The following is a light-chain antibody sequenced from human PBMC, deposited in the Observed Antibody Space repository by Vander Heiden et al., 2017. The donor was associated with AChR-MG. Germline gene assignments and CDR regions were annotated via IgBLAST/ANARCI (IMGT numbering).Light chain of an antibody. CDR3: QQYGSSPPST. V-gene: IGKV3-20*01. Sequence: EIVLTQSPGTLSLSPGERATLSCRASQSVSSNYLAWYQQKPGQAPRLLIYGASSRATGIPDRFSGSGSGTDFTLTISRLEPEDFAVYYRQQYGSSPPSTFGQGTKVEIK. CDR2: GAS. J-gene: IGKJ1*01. CDR1: QSVSSNY.